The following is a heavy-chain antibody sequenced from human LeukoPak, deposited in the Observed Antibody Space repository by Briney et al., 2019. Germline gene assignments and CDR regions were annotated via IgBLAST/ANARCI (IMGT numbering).Heavy chain of an antibody. Sequence: GGSLRLSCAASGFTFSSYAMSWVRQAPGKGLEWVSSITSGSSYIYYADAVKGRFTISRDNAKNSLYLQMNSLRAEDTAVYYCARDESRLVRGAIDYWGQGTLVTVSS. CDR3: ARDESRLVRGAIDY. V-gene: IGHV3-21*01. CDR1: GFTFSSYA. D-gene: IGHD4/OR15-4a*01. J-gene: IGHJ4*02. CDR2: ITSGSSYI.